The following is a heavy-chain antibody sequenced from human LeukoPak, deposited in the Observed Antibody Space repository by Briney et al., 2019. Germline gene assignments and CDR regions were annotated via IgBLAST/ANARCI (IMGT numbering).Heavy chain of an antibody. CDR3: ARGTGYSLGY. CDR2: IYTSGST. V-gene: IGHV4-61*02. CDR1: GGSISSGSYY. J-gene: IGHJ4*02. Sequence: SQTLSLTCTVSGGSISSGSYYWSWIRQPAGKGLEWIGRIYTSGSTNYNPSLMSRVTMSVDASKNQFSLNLSSVTAADTAVYYCARGTGYSLGYWGQGTLVTVSS. D-gene: IGHD5-18*01.